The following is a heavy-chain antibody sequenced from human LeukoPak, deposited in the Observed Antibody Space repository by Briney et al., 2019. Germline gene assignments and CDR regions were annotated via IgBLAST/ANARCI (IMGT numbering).Heavy chain of an antibody. Sequence: GGSLRLSCAASGFTFSSYWMHWVRQAPGKGLVWVSRINSDGSSTSYADSVKGRFTISRDNAKNSLYLQMNSMRAEDTAVFYCARQSHPNWSYANWFDPWGQGTLVTVSS. D-gene: IGHD1-7*01. CDR3: ARQSHPNWSYANWFDP. J-gene: IGHJ5*02. CDR2: INSDGSST. CDR1: GFTFSSYW. V-gene: IGHV3-74*01.